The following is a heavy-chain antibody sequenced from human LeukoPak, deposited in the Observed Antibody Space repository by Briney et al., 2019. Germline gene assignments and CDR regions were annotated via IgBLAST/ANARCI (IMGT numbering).Heavy chain of an antibody. Sequence: PGGSLTLSCVVSGLTSSSCAMSWVRQAPGKGLEWVSAISANGAVTDYTDSVKGRFTISRDNSKNTVYLQMTSLRAADTAVYFCAARGSYLYSWGQGTLVTVSS. CDR2: ISANGAVT. CDR1: GLTSSSCA. CDR3: AARGSYLYS. J-gene: IGHJ4*02. V-gene: IGHV3-23*01. D-gene: IGHD1-26*01.